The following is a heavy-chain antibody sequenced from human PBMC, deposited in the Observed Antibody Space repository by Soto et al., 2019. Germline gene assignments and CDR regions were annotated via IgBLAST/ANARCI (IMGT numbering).Heavy chain of an antibody. V-gene: IGHV3-21*01. D-gene: IGHD5-12*01. CDR1: GFTFSSYS. Sequence: GGSLRLSCAASGFTFSSYSMNWVRQAPGKGLEWVSSISSSSSYIYYADSVKGRFTISRDNAKNSLYLQMNSLRAEDTAVYYCARERKTRGWLQFGYFDYWGQGTLVTVSS. CDR2: ISSSSSYI. CDR3: ARERKTRGWLQFGYFDY. J-gene: IGHJ4*02.